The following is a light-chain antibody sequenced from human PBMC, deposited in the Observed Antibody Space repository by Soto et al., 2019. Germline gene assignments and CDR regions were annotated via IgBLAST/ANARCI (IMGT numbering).Light chain of an antibody. J-gene: IGKJ4*01. CDR1: HSVSSI. Sequence: EKVMTRSPSTLSMSPWARASLSGMASHSVSSILAWYQQKPGEAPSLLIYDISARVTGIPTRFSGSGSRIEFSLTISSLQSEDFAVYYCQQYNDWPHTFGGGTKVDI. CDR2: DIS. V-gene: IGKV3D-15*01. CDR3: QQYNDWPHT.